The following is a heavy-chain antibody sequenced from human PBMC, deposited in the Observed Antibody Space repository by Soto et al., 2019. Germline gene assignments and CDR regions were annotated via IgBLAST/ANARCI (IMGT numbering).Heavy chain of an antibody. CDR3: AVGLAAAGPFDY. V-gene: IGHV3-23*01. CDR2: ISGTGGTA. CDR1: GFTFAGSA. Sequence: GGSLRLSCAASGFTFAGSAMSWVRQAPGKGLEWVSLISGTGGTAYYAGSVKGRFTISRDNSKNTLYLQMNILGAEDTAVYYCAVGLAAAGPFDYWGQGTLVTVSS. J-gene: IGHJ4*02. D-gene: IGHD6-13*01.